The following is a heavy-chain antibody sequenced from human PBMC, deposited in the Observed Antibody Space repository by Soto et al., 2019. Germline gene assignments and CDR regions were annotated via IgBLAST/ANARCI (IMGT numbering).Heavy chain of an antibody. CDR3: ARGGYCSGGSCYESNYYYYYGMDV. J-gene: IGHJ6*02. CDR1: GFTFSSYS. D-gene: IGHD2-15*01. V-gene: IGHV3-21*01. Sequence: EVQLVESGGGLVKPGGSLRLSCAASGFTFSSYSMNWVRQAPGKGLEWVSYISSSSSYIYYADSVKGRFTISSDNANNSLYLQMNSLRAEDTAVYYCARGGYCSGGSCYESNYYYYYGMDVWGQGTTVTVSS. CDR2: ISSSSSYI.